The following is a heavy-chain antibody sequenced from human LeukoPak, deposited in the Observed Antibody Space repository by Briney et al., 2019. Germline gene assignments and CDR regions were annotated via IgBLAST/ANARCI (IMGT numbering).Heavy chain of an antibody. Sequence: GGSLRLSCAASGFTFSSYSMNWVRQTPGKGLEWVSYISSSSNSIYYADSVKGRFTISRDNAKNSLYLQMNSLRDEDTAVYYCVRSSGSHNKVFDYWGQGTLVTVSS. J-gene: IGHJ4*02. CDR2: ISSSSNSI. CDR1: GFTFSSYS. D-gene: IGHD1-26*01. V-gene: IGHV3-48*02. CDR3: VRSSGSHNKVFDY.